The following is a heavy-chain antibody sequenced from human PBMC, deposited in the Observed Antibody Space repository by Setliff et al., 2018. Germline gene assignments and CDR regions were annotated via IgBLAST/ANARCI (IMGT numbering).Heavy chain of an antibody. V-gene: IGHV4-4*02. J-gene: IGHJ5*02. CDR1: VDSIDTDIW. CDR3: ARNWHWGFDP. CDR2: IYLGGSP. D-gene: IGHD1-7*01. Sequence: SETLSLTCTVSVDSIDTDIWWSWVRPSPGKGLEWLGEIYLGGSPTYNPSLKSRVTISIYKSKNQLSLDFTSVTAADTAVYYCARNWHWGFDPCGRGALVTVSS.